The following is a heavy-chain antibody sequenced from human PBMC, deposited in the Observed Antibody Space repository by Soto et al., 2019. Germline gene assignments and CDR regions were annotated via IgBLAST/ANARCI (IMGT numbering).Heavy chain of an antibody. CDR2: IYWEDDE. V-gene: IGHV2-5*02. D-gene: IGHD3-10*01. CDR3: AHSRNLITEDAQVGDFDY. J-gene: IGHJ4*02. Sequence: QITLKESGPTLVKPTQTLTLTCSFSGFSLTTDGVGVGWVRQPPGEALERLALIYWEDDERYSPSLKTRLTISKDHSKNQVVLIMTNMDPVDTATYYCAHSRNLITEDAQVGDFDYWGQGTLVTVSS. CDR1: GFSLTTDGVG.